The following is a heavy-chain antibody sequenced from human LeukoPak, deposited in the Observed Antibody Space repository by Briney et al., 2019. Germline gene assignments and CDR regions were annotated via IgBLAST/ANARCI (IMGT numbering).Heavy chain of an antibody. CDR3: ATDPTTVTTLVLDL. CDR2: SDPEDGET. J-gene: IGHJ2*01. D-gene: IGHD4-17*01. V-gene: IGHV1-24*01. CDR1: GYTLTELS. Sequence: ASVKVSCKVSGYTLTELSMHWVRQAPGKGLEWMGGSDPEDGETIYAQKFQGRVTMTEDTSTDTAYMELSSLRSEDTAVYYCATDPTTVTTLVLDLWGRGTLVTVSS.